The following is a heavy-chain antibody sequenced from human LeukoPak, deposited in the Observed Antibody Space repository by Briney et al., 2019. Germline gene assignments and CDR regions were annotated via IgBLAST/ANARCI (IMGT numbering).Heavy chain of an antibody. V-gene: IGHV3-66*01. CDR1: GFTVSSNY. J-gene: IGHJ5*02. CDR3: AKVYAFGGVRFDP. Sequence: GGSLRLSCVASGFTVSSNYMSWVRQAPGKGLEWVSVIYSGGSTYYADSVKGRFTISRDNSKNTLYLQMNSLRAEDTAVYYCAKVYAFGGVRFDPWGQGTLVTVSS. D-gene: IGHD3-16*01. CDR2: IYSGGST.